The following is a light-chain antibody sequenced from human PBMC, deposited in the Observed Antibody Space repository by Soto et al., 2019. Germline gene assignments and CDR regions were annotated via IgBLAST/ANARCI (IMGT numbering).Light chain of an antibody. CDR2: DAS. CDR1: QSVSSY. CDR3: QQRSNWPIT. J-gene: IGKJ5*01. Sequence: EIVLTQSPATLSFSPGERATLSCRASQSVSSYLAWYQQKPGQAPRLLIYDASNRATGIPARFSRSGSGTDFTLTISSLEAEDFALYFCQQRSNWPITFGQGTRLEIK. V-gene: IGKV3-11*01.